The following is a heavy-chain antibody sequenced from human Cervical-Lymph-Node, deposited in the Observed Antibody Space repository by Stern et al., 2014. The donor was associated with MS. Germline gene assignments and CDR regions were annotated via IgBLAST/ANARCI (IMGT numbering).Heavy chain of an antibody. J-gene: IGHJ4*02. Sequence: VQLVESGAEVKKPGSSVKVSCKASGGTFNTNVISWVRQAPGQGLEWMGGIIPIFGTTLYAQKFQGRVTITGNESTRAVYMELSTLRSKDTAVYVCERAAYSTSSYNYWGQGTLVIVSS. CDR1: GGTFNTNV. V-gene: IGHV1-69*01. CDR3: ERAAYSTSSYNY. D-gene: IGHD6-6*01. CDR2: IIPIFGTT.